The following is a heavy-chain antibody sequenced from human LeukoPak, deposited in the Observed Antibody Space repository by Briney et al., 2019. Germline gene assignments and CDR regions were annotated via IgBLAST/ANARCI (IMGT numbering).Heavy chain of an antibody. CDR2: IRYDGSNK. CDR1: GFTFSNYG. J-gene: IGHJ4*02. D-gene: IGHD5-24*01. CDR3: AKDQVRWLQSPDY. V-gene: IGHV3-30*02. Sequence: GGSLRLSCAASGFTFSNYGMHWVRQAPGKGLEWVTFIRYDGSNKYYADSVKGRFTISRDNSKNTLYLQMNSLRAEDTAVYYCAKDQVRWLQSPDYWGQGTLVTVSS.